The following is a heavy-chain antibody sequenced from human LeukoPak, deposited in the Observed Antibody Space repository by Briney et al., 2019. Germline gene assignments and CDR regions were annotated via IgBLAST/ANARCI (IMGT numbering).Heavy chain of an antibody. D-gene: IGHD6-13*01. CDR3: ARAIAPFHYYYMDV. CDR1: GYTFTSYD. Sequence: ASVKVSCKASGYTFTSYDINWVRQATGQGLEWMGWMNPNSGNTGYAQKFQGRVTMTRNTSISTAYMELSSLRSEDTAVYYCARAIAPFHYYYMDVWGKGTTVTISS. CDR2: MNPNSGNT. V-gene: IGHV1-8*01. J-gene: IGHJ6*03.